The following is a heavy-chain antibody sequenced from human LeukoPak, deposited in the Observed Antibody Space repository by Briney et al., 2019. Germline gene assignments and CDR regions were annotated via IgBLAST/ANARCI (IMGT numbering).Heavy chain of an antibody. CDR1: GYSISSGYY. J-gene: IGHJ4*02. V-gene: IGHV4-38-2*02. CDR3: ARGQFLYSTGWPSTIRFDY. D-gene: IGHD6-19*01. CDR2: IDHSGST. Sequence: SETLSLTCTVSGYSISSGYYWGWIRQPPGKGLEWTGSIDHSGSTYYNPSLKSRITISVDTSKNQFSLKLSSVTAADTAVYYCARGQFLYSTGWPSTIRFDYWGQGALVTVSS.